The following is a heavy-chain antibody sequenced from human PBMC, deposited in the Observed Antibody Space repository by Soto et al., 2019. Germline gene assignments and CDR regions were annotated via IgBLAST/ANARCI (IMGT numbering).Heavy chain of an antibody. J-gene: IGHJ5*02. Sequence: ASVKVSCKASGYTFTSYAMHWVRQAPGQRLEWMGWINAGNGNTKYSQKFQGRVTITRDTSASTAYMELSSLRSEDTALYYCARNSLPDYGGEGPVYNWLDPWGQGTLVTVSS. CDR1: GYTFTSYA. D-gene: IGHD4-17*01. CDR3: ARNSLPDYGGEGPVYNWLDP. CDR2: INAGNGNT. V-gene: IGHV1-3*01.